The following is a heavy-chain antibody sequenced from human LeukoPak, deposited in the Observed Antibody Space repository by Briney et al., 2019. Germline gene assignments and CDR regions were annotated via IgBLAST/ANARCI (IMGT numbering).Heavy chain of an antibody. Sequence: GGSLRLSCAASGFTFSSYSMNWVRQAPGKGLEWVSGISWNSGSIGYADSVKGRFTISRDNAKNSLYLQMNSLRAEDTALYYCAKDSYDSLRAFDIWGQGTMVTVSS. CDR3: AKDSYDSLRAFDI. CDR1: GFTFSSYS. V-gene: IGHV3-9*01. J-gene: IGHJ3*02. D-gene: IGHD3-22*01. CDR2: ISWNSGSI.